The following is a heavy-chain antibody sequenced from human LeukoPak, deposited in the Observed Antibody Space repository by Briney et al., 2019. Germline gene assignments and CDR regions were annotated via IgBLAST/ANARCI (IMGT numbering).Heavy chain of an antibody. CDR3: ASLSHPADSSWFFDY. V-gene: IGHV4-59*08. CDR2: IYSSGNT. Sequence: SETLSLTCSVSAGSITNYYWSWIRQPPGKGLEWIAYIYSSGNTNYNPSLKSRVTISVYTSKNQFSLNLTSVTAADTAVYYCASLSHPADSSWFFDYWGQGTLVTVSS. J-gene: IGHJ4*02. D-gene: IGHD6-13*01. CDR1: AGSITNYY.